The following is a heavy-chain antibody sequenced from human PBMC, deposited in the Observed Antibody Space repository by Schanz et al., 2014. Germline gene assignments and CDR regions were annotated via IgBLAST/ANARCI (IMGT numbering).Heavy chain of an antibody. CDR1: GYTFTSDS. CDR3: ARDFSAYVGNYFDY. D-gene: IGHD5-12*01. Sequence: QVQLVQSGAEVKKPGASVKVSCKASGYTFTSDSMHWVRQAPGQGLEWMGWIDGYNGHTLYAQKSQGRVAMTTDTSTSTSYMELTSLRFDDTAVYYCARDFSAYVGNYFDYWGQGTLVTVSS. J-gene: IGHJ4*02. V-gene: IGHV1-18*04. CDR2: IDGYNGHT.